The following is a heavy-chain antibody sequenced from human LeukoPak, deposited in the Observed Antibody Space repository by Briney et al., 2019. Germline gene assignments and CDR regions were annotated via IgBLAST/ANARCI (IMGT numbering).Heavy chain of an antibody. Sequence: GGSLRLSCAASGFTFSGYWMSWVRQAPGKGLEWVANIKQDGSEKYYVDSVKGRFTISRDNAKNSLYLQMNSLRAEDTAVYYCASTRNSYCSGGSCSHYYYYYMDVWGKGTTVTVSS. CDR2: IKQDGSEK. V-gene: IGHV3-7*01. CDR3: ASTRNSYCSGGSCSHYYYYYMDV. D-gene: IGHD2-15*01. J-gene: IGHJ6*03. CDR1: GFTFSGYW.